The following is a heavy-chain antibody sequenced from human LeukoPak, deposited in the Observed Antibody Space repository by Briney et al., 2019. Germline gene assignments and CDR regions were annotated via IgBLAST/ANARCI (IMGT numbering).Heavy chain of an antibody. Sequence: GSLRLSCSASGFTFISYELNGVRQAPGKGLEWVSYISSYGSTIYFADSVKGRFTISRDNAKNSLYLQMNSLRAEDTAVYYCATTFRCSSTSCPKLTLSYPWGQRTPVTVSS. V-gene: IGHV3-48*03. CDR3: ATTFRCSSTSCPKLTLSYP. J-gene: IGHJ5*02. D-gene: IGHD2-2*01. CDR1: GFTFISYE. CDR2: ISSYGSTI.